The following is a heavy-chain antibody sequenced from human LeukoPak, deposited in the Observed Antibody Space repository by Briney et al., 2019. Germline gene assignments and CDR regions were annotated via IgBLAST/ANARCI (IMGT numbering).Heavy chain of an antibody. CDR3: ASVRQWLKPPDY. CDR1: GYTFTSYG. CDR2: ISAYNGNT. J-gene: IGHJ4*02. V-gene: IGHV1-18*01. Sequence: ASVKVSCKASGYTFTSYGISWVRQAPGQGLEWMGWISAYNGNTNYAQKLQGRVTMTTDKSTSTAYMELSSLRSEDTAVYYCASVRQWLKPPDYWGQGTLVTVSS. D-gene: IGHD6-19*01.